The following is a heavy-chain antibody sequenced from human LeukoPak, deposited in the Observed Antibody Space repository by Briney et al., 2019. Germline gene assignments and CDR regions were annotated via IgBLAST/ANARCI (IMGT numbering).Heavy chain of an antibody. V-gene: IGHV1-46*01. CDR3: ARDTSSSSGPSYYFDY. Sequence: GASVKVSCKASGYTFTSYYKHWVRQAPGQGLEWMGIINPSGGSTSYAQKFQGRVTMTRDMSTSTVYMELSSLRSEDTAVYYCARDTSSSSGPSYYFDYWGQGTLVTVSS. CDR2: INPSGGST. D-gene: IGHD3-22*01. J-gene: IGHJ4*02. CDR1: GYTFTSYY.